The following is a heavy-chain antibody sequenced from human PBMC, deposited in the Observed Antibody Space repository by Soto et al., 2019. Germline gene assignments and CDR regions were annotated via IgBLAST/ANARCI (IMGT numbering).Heavy chain of an antibody. CDR1: ASSIVSYF. CDR2: IYPGYSDT. J-gene: IGHJ4*02. Sequence: GESLKSSGKVSASSIVSYFIGWVRQMPGKDMWXMGTIYPGYSDTIDSSSFKGHVTISADKSITTVYLQWSSLKASDTAMYDCARTDGYEIEYWGQGTLVTVSS. D-gene: IGHD5-12*01. CDR3: ARTDGYEIEY. V-gene: IGHV5-51*01.